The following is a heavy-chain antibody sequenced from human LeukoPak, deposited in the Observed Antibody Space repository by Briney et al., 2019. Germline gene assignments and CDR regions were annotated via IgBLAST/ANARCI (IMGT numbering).Heavy chain of an antibody. D-gene: IGHD3-22*01. J-gene: IGHJ4*02. Sequence: PGGSLRLSCAASGFTFSSYSMNWVRQAPGKGLEWVSSISSSSSYIYYADSVKGRFTISRDNAKNSLYLQMNSLRAEDTAVYYCARDVRVNYYDSSGYHSSALIDYWGQGTLVTVSS. CDR2: ISSSSSYI. V-gene: IGHV3-21*01. CDR3: ARDVRVNYYDSSGYHSSALIDY. CDR1: GFTFSSYS.